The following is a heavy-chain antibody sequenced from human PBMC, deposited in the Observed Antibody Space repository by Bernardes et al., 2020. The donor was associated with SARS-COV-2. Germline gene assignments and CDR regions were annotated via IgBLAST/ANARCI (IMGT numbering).Heavy chain of an antibody. CDR3: ARVGDTIFGVVTPRYYYYYYMDV. Sequence: SETLSLTCAVYGGSFSGYYWSWIRQPPGKGLEWIGEINHSGSTNSNPSLKSRVTISVDTSKNQFSLKLSSVTAADTAVYYCARVGDTIFGVVTPRYYYYYYMDVWGKGTTVTVSS. CDR1: GGSFSGYY. CDR2: INHSGST. D-gene: IGHD3-3*01. V-gene: IGHV4-34*01. J-gene: IGHJ6*03.